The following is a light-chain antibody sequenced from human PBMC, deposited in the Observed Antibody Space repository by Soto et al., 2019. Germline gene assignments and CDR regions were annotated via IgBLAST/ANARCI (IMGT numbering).Light chain of an antibody. CDR2: EVS. V-gene: IGLV2-8*02. J-gene: IGLJ3*02. Sequence: QSVLTQPPSASRSPGQSVTISCTGTSSDVGGYNYVSWYQHHPGKAPKLMIYEVSKRPSGVPDRFSGSKSGNTASLTVSGLQADDEADYYCNSYAGNNWVFGGGTKLTVL. CDR3: NSYAGNNWV. CDR1: SSDVGGYNY.